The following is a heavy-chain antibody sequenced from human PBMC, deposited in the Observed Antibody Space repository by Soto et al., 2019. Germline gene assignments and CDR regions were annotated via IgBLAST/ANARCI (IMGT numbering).Heavy chain of an antibody. D-gene: IGHD3-3*01. CDR2: INAGNGNT. CDR3: ATSPAFGVVIIRYYFDY. Sequence: ASVKVSCKASEYTFTSYAMHWVRQAPGQRLEWMGWINAGNGNTKYSQKFQGRVTITRDTSASTAYMELSSLRSEDTAVYYCATSPAFGVVIIRYYFDYWGQGTLVTVSS. V-gene: IGHV1-3*01. CDR1: EYTFTSYA. J-gene: IGHJ4*02.